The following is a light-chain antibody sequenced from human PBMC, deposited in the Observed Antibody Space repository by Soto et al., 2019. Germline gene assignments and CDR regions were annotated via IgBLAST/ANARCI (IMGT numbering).Light chain of an antibody. CDR3: QAWDSSTVV. J-gene: IGLJ2*01. Sequence: SYELTQPPSVSVSPGQTARITCSGDKLGYKYASWYQQKPGQSPVLVIYQDTKRPSGIPERFSGSNSGNTATLTISGTQAMDEADYYCQAWDSSTVVFGGGTQLTVL. CDR2: QDT. V-gene: IGLV3-1*01. CDR1: KLGYKY.